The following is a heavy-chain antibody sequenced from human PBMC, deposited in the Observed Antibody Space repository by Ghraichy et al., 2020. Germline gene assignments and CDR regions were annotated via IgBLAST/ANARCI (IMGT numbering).Heavy chain of an antibody. CDR2: ISSSGSTI. CDR1: GFTFSSYD. Sequence: LSLTCAASGFTFSSYDMNWVRQAPGKGLEWVSFISSSGSTIYSADSVKGRFTVSRDNAKNSLYVQMNSLRVEDTAIYYCARDWALDSWGQGTPVTVSS. CDR3: ARDWALDS. V-gene: IGHV3-48*03. D-gene: IGHD3-16*01. J-gene: IGHJ4*02.